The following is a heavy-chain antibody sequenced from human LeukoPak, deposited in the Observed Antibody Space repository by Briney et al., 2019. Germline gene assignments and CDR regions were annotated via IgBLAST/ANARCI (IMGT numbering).Heavy chain of an antibody. CDR2: IYPGDSDT. CDR1: RYSFTSYW. CDR3: ARHNVESEIYSWFDP. J-gene: IGHJ5*02. V-gene: IGHV5-51*01. Sequence: GESLKISCKGSRYSFTSYWIGWVRQMPGKGLEWMGIIYPGDSDTRYSPSFQGQVTISADKSISTAYLQWSSLKASDTAMYYCARHNVESEIYSWFDPWGQGTLVTVSS. D-gene: IGHD1-26*01.